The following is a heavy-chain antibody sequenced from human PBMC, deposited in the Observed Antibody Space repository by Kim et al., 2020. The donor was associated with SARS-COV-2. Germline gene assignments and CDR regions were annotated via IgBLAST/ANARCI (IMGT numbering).Heavy chain of an antibody. Sequence: STIDYEDSRTGRFTISRDNAKNSLYLQMNSLKAEDTAVYYCARDLGGYFDYWGQGTLVTVSS. V-gene: IGHV3-48*01. J-gene: IGHJ4*02. CDR3: ARDLGGYFDY. CDR2: STI. D-gene: IGHD3-10*01.